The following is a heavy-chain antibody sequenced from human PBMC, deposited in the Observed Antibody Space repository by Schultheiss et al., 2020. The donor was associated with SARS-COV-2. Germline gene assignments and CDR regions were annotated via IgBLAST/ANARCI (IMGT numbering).Heavy chain of an antibody. D-gene: IGHD4-11*01. J-gene: IGHJ6*02. V-gene: IGHV3-33*01. CDR1: GFTFSSYG. CDR3: ARSLNYASVYYYYYGMDV. CDR2: IWYDGSNK. Sequence: GESLKISCAASGFTFSSYGMHWVRQAPGKGLEWVAVIWYDGSNKYYVDSVKGRFTISRDNSKNMLYVQMNNLRVEDTAVYYCARSLNYASVYYYYYGMDVWGQGTTVTVSS.